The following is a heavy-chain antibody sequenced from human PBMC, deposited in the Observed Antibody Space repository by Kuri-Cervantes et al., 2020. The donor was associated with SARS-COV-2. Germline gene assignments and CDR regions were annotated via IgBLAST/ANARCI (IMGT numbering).Heavy chain of an antibody. J-gene: IGHJ2*01. V-gene: IGHV3-74*01. CDR1: GFTFSSYW. CDR2: INSDGSST. Sequence: LSLTCAASGFTFSSYWMHWVRQAPGKGLVWVSRINSDGSSTSYADSVKGRFTTSRDNSKNTLYLQMNSLRAEDTAVYYCAKAPRWGTVWPRVGYFDLWGRGTLVTVSS. CDR3: AKAPRWGTVWPRVGYFDL. D-gene: IGHD1-26*01.